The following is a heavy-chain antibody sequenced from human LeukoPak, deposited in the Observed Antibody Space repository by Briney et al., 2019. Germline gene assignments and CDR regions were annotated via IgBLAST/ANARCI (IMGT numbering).Heavy chain of an antibody. CDR3: ARVGSGCFDY. V-gene: IGHV4-61*01. CDR1: GGSVSTGTYY. Sequence: PSETLSLTCTVSGGSVSTGTYYWSWIRQPPGKGLEWIAYIYYSGSTNYNPSLKSRVTISIDTSKNQFSLKMSSVTAADTAVYYCARVGSGCFDYWGQGTLVTVSS. D-gene: IGHD6-19*01. CDR2: IYYSGST. J-gene: IGHJ4*02.